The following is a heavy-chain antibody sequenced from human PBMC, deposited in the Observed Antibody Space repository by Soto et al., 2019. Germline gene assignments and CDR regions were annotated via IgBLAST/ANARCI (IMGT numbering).Heavy chain of an antibody. CDR1: GYTFSDYY. CDR3: AREPATAKPEGVDF. CDR2: INPNRGGT. D-gene: IGHD1-1*01. Sequence: ASVKVSCKASGYTFSDYYIHWVRQAPGQGLEWMGWINPNRGGTKYAPKFQGGVTMTRDTSITTAYMELSRLRSGDTAVYYCAREPATAKPEGVDFWGQGTLVTVSS. J-gene: IGHJ4*02. V-gene: IGHV1-2*02.